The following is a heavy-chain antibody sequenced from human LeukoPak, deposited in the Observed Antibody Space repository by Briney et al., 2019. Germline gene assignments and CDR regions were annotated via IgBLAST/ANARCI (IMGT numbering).Heavy chain of an antibody. CDR1: GFTFSTYS. CDR2: ISSSGSTI. V-gene: IGHV3-48*04. CDR3: ARDPPLYGDYNCFDY. Sequence: PGGSLRLSCAASGFTFSTYSMNWVRQAPGKGLEWVSYISSSGSTIYYADSVKGRFTISRDNAKNSLYLQVNSLRAEDTAVYYCARDPPLYGDYNCFDYWGQGTLVTVSS. D-gene: IGHD4-17*01. J-gene: IGHJ4*02.